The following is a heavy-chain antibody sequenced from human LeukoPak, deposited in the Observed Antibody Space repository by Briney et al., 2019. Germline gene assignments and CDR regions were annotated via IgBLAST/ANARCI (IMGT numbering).Heavy chain of an antibody. CDR3: ARGGSSKFDY. J-gene: IGHJ4*02. CDR2: INWRGDRT. CDR1: GFTFDDYG. Sequence: GGSLRLSCEVSGFTFDDYGMGWVRQAPGKGLQWVSGINWRGDRTGYADAVKGRFTISRDNAKNSLYLQMNSLKAEDTAVYYCARGGSSKFDYWGQGTLVTVSS. V-gene: IGHV3-20*04. D-gene: IGHD3-16*01.